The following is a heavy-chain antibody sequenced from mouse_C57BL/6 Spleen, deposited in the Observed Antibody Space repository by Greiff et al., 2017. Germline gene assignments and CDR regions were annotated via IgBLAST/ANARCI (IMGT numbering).Heavy chain of an antibody. CDR2: ISDGGSYT. CDR3: ARGQEDGIGLLKNFDY. J-gene: IGHJ2*01. CDR1: GFTFSSYA. Sequence: EVKLQESGGGLVKPGGSLKLSCAASGFTFSSYAMSWVRQTPEKRLEWVATISDGGSYTYYPDNVKGRFTISRDNAKNNLYLQMSHLKSEDTAMYYCARGQEDGIGLLKNFDYWGQGTTLTVSS. D-gene: IGHD1-1*01. V-gene: IGHV5-4*03.